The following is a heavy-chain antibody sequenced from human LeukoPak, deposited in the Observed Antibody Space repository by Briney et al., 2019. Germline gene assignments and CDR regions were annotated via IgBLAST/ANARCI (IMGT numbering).Heavy chain of an antibody. CDR3: ARVGTSSLRDWFDP. D-gene: IGHD2-8*01. V-gene: IGHV3-30*03. CDR1: GFTFSSYE. Sequence: GGSLRLSCAASGFTFSSYEMNWVRQAPGKGLEWVAVISYDGSNKYYVDSVKGRFTISRDNSKNTLYLQMNSLRAEDTAVYYCARVGTSSLRDWFDPWGQGTLVTVSS. CDR2: ISYDGSNK. J-gene: IGHJ5*02.